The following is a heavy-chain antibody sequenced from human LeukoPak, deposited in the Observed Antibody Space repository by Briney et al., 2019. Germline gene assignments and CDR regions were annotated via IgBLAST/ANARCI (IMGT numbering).Heavy chain of an antibody. V-gene: IGHV4-61*02. CDR2: IYTSGST. CDR3: ARATGFLEWLLDDAFDI. CDR1: GGSISSGSYY. Sequence: SETLSLTCTVSGGSISSGSYYWSWIRQPAGEGLEWIGRIYTSGSTNYNPSLKSRVTILLDTSKNQFSLKLTSVTAADTAVYYCARATGFLEWLLDDAFDIWGPGTMVTVSS. J-gene: IGHJ3*02. D-gene: IGHD3-3*01.